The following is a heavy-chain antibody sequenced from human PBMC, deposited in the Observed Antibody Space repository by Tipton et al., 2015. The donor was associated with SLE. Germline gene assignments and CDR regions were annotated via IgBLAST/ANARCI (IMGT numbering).Heavy chain of an antibody. V-gene: IGHV4-59*08. CDR3: VRIAIAPAMGEYYFDS. Sequence: TLSLTCTVSGGSISSYYWSWIRQPPGKGLEWIGYIYYSGSTNYNPSLKSRVTTSVDTSKNQFSLNLNSVTAADTAVYYCVRIAIAPAMGEYYFDSWGQGTLVTVSS. CDR2: IYYSGST. CDR1: GGSISSYY. J-gene: IGHJ4*02. D-gene: IGHD2-2*01.